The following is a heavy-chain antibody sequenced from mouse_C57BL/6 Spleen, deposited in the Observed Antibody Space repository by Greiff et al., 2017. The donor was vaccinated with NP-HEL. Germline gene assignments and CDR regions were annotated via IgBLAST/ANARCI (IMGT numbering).Heavy chain of an antibody. CDR3: AREGGKGYFDY. CDR2: ISDGGSYT. J-gene: IGHJ2*01. CDR1: GFTFSSYA. Sequence: EVQRVESGGGLVKPGGSLKLSCAASGFTFSSYAMSWVRQTPEKRLEWVATISDGGSYTYYPDNVKGRFTISRDNAKNNLYLQMSHLKSEDTAMYDCAREGGKGYFDYWGQGTTLTVSS. V-gene: IGHV5-4*01.